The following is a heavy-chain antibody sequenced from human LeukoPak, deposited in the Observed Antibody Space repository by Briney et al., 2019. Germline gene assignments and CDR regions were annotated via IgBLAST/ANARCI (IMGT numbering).Heavy chain of an antibody. CDR2: IYPSDSDT. CDR1: GYSFTNYR. V-gene: IGHV5-51*01. CDR3: ARHRGYSGYLADY. Sequence: GESLKISCKASGYSFTNYRIGWVRQMPGKGLEWMGIIYPSDSDTRYSPSFQGQVTISADKSINAAYLQWSSLKASDTAIYYCARHRGYSGYLADYWGQGTLVTVSP. J-gene: IGHJ4*02. D-gene: IGHD5-12*01.